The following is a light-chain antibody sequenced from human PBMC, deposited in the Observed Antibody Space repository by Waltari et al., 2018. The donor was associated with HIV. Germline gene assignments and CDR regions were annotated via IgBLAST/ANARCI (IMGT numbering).Light chain of an antibody. V-gene: IGLV1-47*01. CDR2: RNN. CDR1: SSNIGRHF. J-gene: IGLJ3*02. CDR3: AAWDDSLSAWV. Sequence: QSVMTQPPSASGTPGQRVTISCSGSSSNIGRHFVSWYQQLPGTAPKLLIYRNNQRPSGVPDRFSGSKSGTSASLAIGGLRSEDEADYYCAAWDDSLSAWVFGGGTKLTVL.